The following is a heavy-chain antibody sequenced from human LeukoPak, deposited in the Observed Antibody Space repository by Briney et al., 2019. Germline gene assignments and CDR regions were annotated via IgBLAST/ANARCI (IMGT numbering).Heavy chain of an antibody. Sequence: ASVKVSCKASGYTFTGYYMHWVRQAPGQGLEWMGWINPNSGGTNYAQKFQGRVTMTRDTSISTAYMELSRLRSDDTAVYYCARAGDGGYDPVFYYYYGMDVWGQGTTVTVSS. CDR3: ARAGDGGYDPVFYYYYGMDV. V-gene: IGHV1-2*02. CDR2: INPNSGGT. J-gene: IGHJ6*02. D-gene: IGHD5-12*01. CDR1: GYTFTGYY.